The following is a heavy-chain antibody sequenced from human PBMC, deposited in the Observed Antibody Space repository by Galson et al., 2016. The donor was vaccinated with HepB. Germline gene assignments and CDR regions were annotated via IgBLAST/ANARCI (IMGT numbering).Heavy chain of an antibody. V-gene: IGHV1-2*02. CDR2: INPNSGAT. Sequence: SVKVSCKASGYTFSGYYIHWVRQAPGQGLEWMGWINPNSGATNYAQKFQGRVTMTGDTSITTAYMEVSRLTSDDTAVYCCARGTYNILDFWGQGTLVTVSS. CDR3: ARGTYNILDF. J-gene: IGHJ4*02. CDR1: GYTFSGYY. D-gene: IGHD3-10*01.